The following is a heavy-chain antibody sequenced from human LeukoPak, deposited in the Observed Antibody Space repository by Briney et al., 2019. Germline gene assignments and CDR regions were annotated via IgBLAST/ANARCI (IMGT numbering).Heavy chain of an antibody. Sequence: ASVTVSCTASGYTFTVYYMHWVRQAPGQGLEWMGRINPDSGGTNYAQKFQGRVTMTRDTFISTAYMELSRLRSDDTAVYYCAREPATMVRGVLLGRFDPWGQGTLVTVSS. V-gene: IGHV1-2*06. CDR3: AREPATMVRGVLLGRFDP. D-gene: IGHD3-10*01. J-gene: IGHJ5*02. CDR1: GYTFTVYY. CDR2: INPDSGGT.